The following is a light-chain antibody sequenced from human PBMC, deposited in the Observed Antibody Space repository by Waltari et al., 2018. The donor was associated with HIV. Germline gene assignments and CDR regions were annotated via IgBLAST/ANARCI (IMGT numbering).Light chain of an antibody. V-gene: IGLV3-27*01. J-gene: IGLJ2*01. Sequence: SYEPTQPSSVSVSPGQTARITCSGDVVAKKYTRWFQQKPGQAPVMVIYKDSERPSGITERFSGSSSGTTVTLTISGAQVEDEADYYCYSATDNNLGVFGGGTKLTVL. CDR3: YSATDNNLGV. CDR1: VVAKKY. CDR2: KDS.